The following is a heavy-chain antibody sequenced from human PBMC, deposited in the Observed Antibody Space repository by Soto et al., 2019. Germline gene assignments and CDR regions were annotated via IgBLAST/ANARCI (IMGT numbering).Heavy chain of an antibody. CDR2: IYSGGST. D-gene: IGHD3-16*02. CDR3: ARDWRELYDYIWGSYPKTRYFDL. J-gene: IGHJ2*01. Sequence: QSGGSLRLSCAASGFTVSSNYMSWVRQAPGKGLEWVSVIYSGGSTYYADSVKGRFTISRHNSKNTLYLQMNSLRAEDTAVYYCARDWRELYDYIWGSYPKTRYFDLSGRGTLVTVSS. CDR1: GFTVSSNY. V-gene: IGHV3-53*04.